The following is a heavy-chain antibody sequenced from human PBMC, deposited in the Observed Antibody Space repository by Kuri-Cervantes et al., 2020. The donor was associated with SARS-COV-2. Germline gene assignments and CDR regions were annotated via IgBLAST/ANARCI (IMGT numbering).Heavy chain of an antibody. J-gene: IGHJ3*02. CDR2: FNHSGST. Sequence: GSLRLSCAVYGGSFSGYYWSWIRQPPGKGLEWIGEFNHSGSTNYNPSLKSRITLSVDTSKNQFSLKLSSVTAADTAVYYCAGHSYYDFWSGYYTDDAFDIWGQGTMVTVSS. D-gene: IGHD3-3*01. V-gene: IGHV4-34*01. CDR3: AGHSYYDFWSGYYTDDAFDI. CDR1: GGSFSGYY.